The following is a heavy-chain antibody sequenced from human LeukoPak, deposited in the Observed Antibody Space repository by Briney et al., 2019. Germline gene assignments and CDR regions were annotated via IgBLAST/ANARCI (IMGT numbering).Heavy chain of an antibody. CDR1: GYTLTELS. Sequence: ASVKVSCKVSGYTLTELSMHWVRQAPGKGLEWMGGFDPEDGETIYAQKFQGRVTMTEDTSTDTAYMELSSLRSEDTAVYYCATVAGPGRTKQYYDFWSGYYGCYYMDVWGKGTTVTVSS. V-gene: IGHV1-24*01. D-gene: IGHD3-3*01. J-gene: IGHJ6*03. CDR2: FDPEDGET. CDR3: ATVAGPGRTKQYYDFWSGYYGCYYMDV.